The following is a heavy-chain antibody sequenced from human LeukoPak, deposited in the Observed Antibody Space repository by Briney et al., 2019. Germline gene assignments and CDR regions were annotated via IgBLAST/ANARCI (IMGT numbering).Heavy chain of an antibody. V-gene: IGHV4-59*10. Sequence: PGGSLRLSCAASGFTFSDHYMDWVRQAPGKGLEWIGRIYTSGSSNYNPSLKSRVTMSLDTSKNQFSLKLSSVTAADTAVYYCARAGYSYGWGAFDYWGQGTLVTVSS. CDR2: IYTSGSS. CDR3: ARAGYSYGWGAFDY. CDR1: GFTFSDHY. D-gene: IGHD5-18*01. J-gene: IGHJ4*02.